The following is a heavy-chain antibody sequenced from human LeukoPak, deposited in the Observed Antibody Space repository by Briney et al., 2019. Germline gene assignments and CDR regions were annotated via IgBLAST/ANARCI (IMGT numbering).Heavy chain of an antibody. D-gene: IGHD4-11*01. Sequence: GGSLRLSCAASGFTFTSSAMGWVRQAPGKGLEWVSAIYGSGGRTYYADSVKGRFTISRDNSKNTLYLQMNSLRADDTAVYYCAKGDYRDYWGQGTLVTVSS. CDR3: AKGDYRDY. CDR2: IYGSGGRT. J-gene: IGHJ4*02. V-gene: IGHV3-23*01. CDR1: GFTFTSSA.